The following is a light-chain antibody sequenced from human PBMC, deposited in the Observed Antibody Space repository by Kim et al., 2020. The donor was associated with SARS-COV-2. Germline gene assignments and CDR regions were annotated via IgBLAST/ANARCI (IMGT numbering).Light chain of an antibody. Sequence: GPRLTITGPGSHSSIGTNSENWYQQYPAPAPKLLLYSNSQRPSGVPARLSGSKSGTSASLPISGLQSEDEADYYCATWDDSLTIPLFGGGTQLTVL. V-gene: IGLV1-44*01. CDR3: ATWDDSLTIPL. CDR1: HSSIGTNS. CDR2: SNS. J-gene: IGLJ3*02.